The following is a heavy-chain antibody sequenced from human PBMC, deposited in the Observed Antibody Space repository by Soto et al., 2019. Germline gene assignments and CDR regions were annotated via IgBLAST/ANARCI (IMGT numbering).Heavy chain of an antibody. J-gene: IGHJ4*02. CDR2: IFWNDDK. CDR1: GFSLSTSTVG. Sequence: SGPTLVNPTQTLTMTCTFSGFSLSTSTVGVGWLRQPPGKALEWLALIFWNDDKRYSPSLKSRLTITKDSSKNQVVLTMTNMDPADTGTYYCAHLSDCGSTSCQRIAARHFDYWGQGTPVPVSS. CDR3: AHLSDCGSTSCQRIAARHFDY. D-gene: IGHD2-2*01. V-gene: IGHV2-5*01.